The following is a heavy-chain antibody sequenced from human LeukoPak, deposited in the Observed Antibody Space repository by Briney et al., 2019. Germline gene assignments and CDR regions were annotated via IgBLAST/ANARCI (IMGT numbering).Heavy chain of an antibody. CDR1: GFTFSSYA. CDR2: ISSNGGST. CDR3: ARAGRANPYDY. J-gene: IGHJ4*02. Sequence: GGSLRLSCAASGFTFSSYAMHWVRQAPGKGLEYVSAISSNGGSTYYANSVKGRFTISRDNSKNTLYLQMGSLRAEDMAVYYCARAGRANPYDYWGQGTLVTVSS. V-gene: IGHV3-64*01.